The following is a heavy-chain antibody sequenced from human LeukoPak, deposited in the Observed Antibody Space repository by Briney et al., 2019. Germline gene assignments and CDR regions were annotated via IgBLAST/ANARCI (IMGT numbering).Heavy chain of an antibody. CDR2: INPSGGST. CDR3: ARDPGYYYGSGSYFSGMDV. Sequence: NPGRSLRLSCAASGYTFTSYYMHWVRQAPGQGLEWMGIINPSGGSTSYAQKFQGRVTMTRDTSTSTVYMELSSLRSEDTAVYYCARDPGYYYGSGSYFSGMDVWGQGTTVTVSS. D-gene: IGHD3-10*01. CDR1: GYTFTSYY. V-gene: IGHV1-46*01. J-gene: IGHJ6*02.